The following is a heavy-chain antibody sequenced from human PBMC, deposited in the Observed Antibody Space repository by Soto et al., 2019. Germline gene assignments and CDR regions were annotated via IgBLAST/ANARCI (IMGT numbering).Heavy chain of an antibody. CDR1: GGSISSSSYY. J-gene: IGHJ4*02. D-gene: IGHD4-17*01. CDR3: ARNYGGNVDY. CDR2: IYYSGST. Sequence: SETLSLTCTVSGGSISSSSYYWGWIRQPPGKGLEWIGSIYYSGSTYYNPSLKSRVTISVDTSKNQFSLKLSSATAADTAVYYCARNYGGNVDYWGQGTLVTVS. V-gene: IGHV4-39*01.